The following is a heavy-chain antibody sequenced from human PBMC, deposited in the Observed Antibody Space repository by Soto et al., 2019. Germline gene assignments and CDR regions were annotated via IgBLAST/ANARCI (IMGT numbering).Heavy chain of an antibody. J-gene: IGHJ4*02. CDR3: AREGPIGSSSSLPFDY. D-gene: IGHD6-6*01. CDR1: GFTFSSYS. Sequence: EVQLVESGGGLVKPGGSLRLSCAASGFTFSSYSMNWVRQAPGKGLEWVSCISSSSSYIYYADSVKGRFTISKDNAKNSLYLQMTSLRAEDTAVYYCAREGPIGSSSSLPFDYWGQGTLVAVSS. CDR2: ISSSSSYI. V-gene: IGHV3-21*01.